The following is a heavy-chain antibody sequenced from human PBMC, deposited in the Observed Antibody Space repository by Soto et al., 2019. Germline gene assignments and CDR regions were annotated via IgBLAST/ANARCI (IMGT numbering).Heavy chain of an antibody. D-gene: IGHD4-17*01. J-gene: IGHJ3*02. CDR3: AKVYSYGDGWADAFDI. Sequence: GGSLRLSCAASGFTFDDYAMHWVRQAPGKGLEWVSGISWNSGSIGYADSVKGRFTISRDNAKNSLYLQMNSLRAEDTALYYCAKVYSYGDGWADAFDIWGQGTMVTVSS. V-gene: IGHV3-9*01. CDR1: GFTFDDYA. CDR2: ISWNSGSI.